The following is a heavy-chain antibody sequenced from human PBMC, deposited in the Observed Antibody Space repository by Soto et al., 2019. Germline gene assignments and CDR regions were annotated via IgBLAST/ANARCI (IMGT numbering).Heavy chain of an antibody. V-gene: IGHV3-11*01. CDR3: ARGVPAPPLGEYYFDY. J-gene: IGHJ4*02. CDR2: ISSSGSTI. D-gene: IGHD2-2*01. CDR1: GFTFSDYY. Sequence: GGSLRLSCAASGFTFSDYYMSWIRQAPGKGLEWVSYISSSGSTIYYADSVKGRFTISRDNAKNSLYLQMNSLRAEDTAVYYCARGVPAPPLGEYYFDYWGQGTLVTVSS.